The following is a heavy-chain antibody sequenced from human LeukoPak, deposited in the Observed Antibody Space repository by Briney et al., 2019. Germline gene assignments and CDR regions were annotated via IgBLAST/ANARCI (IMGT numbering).Heavy chain of an antibody. D-gene: IGHD3-22*01. CDR2: IKQDGSEK. V-gene: IGHV3-7*01. Sequence: PGGSLRLSCSASGFSVSSYWMSWVRQAPGKGLEWVANIKQDGSEKYYVDSVKGRFTISRDNAKNSLYLQMNSLRAEDTAVYYCARDSHKFDSSGYYPDAFDIWGQGTMVTVSS. CDR3: ARDSHKFDSSGYYPDAFDI. J-gene: IGHJ3*02. CDR1: GFSVSSYW.